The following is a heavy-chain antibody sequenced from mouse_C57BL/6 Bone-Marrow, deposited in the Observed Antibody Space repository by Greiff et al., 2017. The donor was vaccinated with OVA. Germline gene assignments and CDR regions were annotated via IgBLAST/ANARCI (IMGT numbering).Heavy chain of an antibody. D-gene: IGHD1-1*01. J-gene: IGHJ2*01. CDR2: ISSGGSYT. V-gene: IGHV5-6*01. CDR1: GFTFSSYG. Sequence: EVKVVESGGDLVKPGGSLKLSCAASGFTFSSYGMSWVRQTPDKRLEWVATISSGGSYTYYPDSVKGRFTISRDNAKNTLYLQMSSLKSEDTAMYYCARWPTTVVAFDYWGQGTTLTVSS. CDR3: ARWPTTVVAFDY.